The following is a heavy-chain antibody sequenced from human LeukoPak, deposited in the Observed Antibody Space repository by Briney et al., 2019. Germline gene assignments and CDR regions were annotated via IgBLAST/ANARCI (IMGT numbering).Heavy chain of an antibody. CDR3: AKDKSSSWLFDY. V-gene: IGHV3-30*18. J-gene: IGHJ4*02. D-gene: IGHD6-13*01. CDR1: GFTFSSYG. CDR2: ISYDGSNK. Sequence: PGGSLRLSCAASGFTFSSYGMHWVRQAPGKGLEWVAVISYDGSNKYYADSVKGRFTISRDNSKNTLYLQMNSLRAEDTAVYYCAKDKSSSWLFDYWGQGTLVTVSS.